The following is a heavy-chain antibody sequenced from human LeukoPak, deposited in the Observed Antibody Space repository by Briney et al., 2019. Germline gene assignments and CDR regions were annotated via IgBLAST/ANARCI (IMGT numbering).Heavy chain of an antibody. V-gene: IGHV1-2*02. CDR3: ARDRPLKIRNSSGYSQH. Sequence: ASVKVSCKASGYTFTGYYMHWVRQAPGQGLEWMGWINPNSGGTNYAQKLQGRVTMTRDTSISTAYMELSRLRSDDTAVYYCARDRPLKIRNSSGYSQHWGQGTLVTVSS. D-gene: IGHD3-22*01. CDR2: INPNSGGT. CDR1: GYTFTGYY. J-gene: IGHJ1*01.